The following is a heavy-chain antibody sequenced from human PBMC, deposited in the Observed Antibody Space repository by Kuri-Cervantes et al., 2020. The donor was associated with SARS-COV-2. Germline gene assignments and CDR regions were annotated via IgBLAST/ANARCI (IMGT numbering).Heavy chain of an antibody. Sequence: ETLSLTCAASGFTFSSYSMNWVRQAPGKGLEWVSSISSSSSYIYYADSVKGRFTISRDNAKNSLYLQMNSLRAEDTAAYYCASGQYYGSGSYWVPEYFDYWGQGTLVTVSS. V-gene: IGHV3-21*01. CDR3: ASGQYYGSGSYWVPEYFDY. CDR1: GFTFSSYS. D-gene: IGHD3-10*01. J-gene: IGHJ4*02. CDR2: ISSSSSYI.